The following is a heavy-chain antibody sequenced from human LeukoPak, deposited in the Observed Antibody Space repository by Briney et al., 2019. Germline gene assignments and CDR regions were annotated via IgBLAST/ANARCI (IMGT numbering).Heavy chain of an antibody. J-gene: IGHJ4*02. CDR2: IIPIFGTA. CDR1: GGTFSSYA. Sequence: ASVKVSCKASGGTFSSYAISWVRQAPGQGLEWMGGIIPIFGTANYAQKFQGRVTITADESTCTAYMELSSLRSEDTAVYYCARFHTSGYYRHFDFWGQGTLVTVSS. D-gene: IGHD3-22*01. V-gene: IGHV1-69*13. CDR3: ARFHTSGYYRHFDF.